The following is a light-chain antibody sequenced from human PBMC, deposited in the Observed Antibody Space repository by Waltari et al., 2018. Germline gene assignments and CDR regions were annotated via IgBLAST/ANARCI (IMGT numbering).Light chain of an antibody. V-gene: IGLV2-14*03. CDR1: SSDDGGYNY. J-gene: IGLJ1*01. CDR3: SSYTSSSTLYV. Sequence: QSALTQPAYVSGSPGQSITISCTGTSSDDGGYNYVSWSQQHPGKAPKLMIYDVISRPSGVSNRFSGSTSGNTASLTISGLQAEDEADYYCSSYTSSSTLYVFGTGTKVTVL. CDR2: DVI.